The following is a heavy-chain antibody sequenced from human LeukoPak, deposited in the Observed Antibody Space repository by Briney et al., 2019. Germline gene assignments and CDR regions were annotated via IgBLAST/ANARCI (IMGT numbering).Heavy chain of an antibody. V-gene: IGHV1-8*03. D-gene: IGHD3-22*01. CDR1: GYTFTSYD. Sequence: ASVKVSCKASGYTFTSYDINWVRQATGQGLEWMGWMNPNSGNTGYAQKFQGRVTITRNTSISTAYMELSSLRSEDTAVYYCSRDTYDSSGYYLDYWGQGTLVTVSS. J-gene: IGHJ4*02. CDR3: SRDTYDSSGYYLDY. CDR2: MNPNSGNT.